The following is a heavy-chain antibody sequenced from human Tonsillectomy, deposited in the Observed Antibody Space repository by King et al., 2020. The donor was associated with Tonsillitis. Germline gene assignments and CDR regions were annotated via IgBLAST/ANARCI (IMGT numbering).Heavy chain of an antibody. Sequence: QLVESGGGSVQPGGSLRLSCAASGFTFSNYSMNWVRQAPGKGLEWVSGVSGSGGSTYYADSVKGRFTVSRDNSKNTLFLQMNSPRAEDTAVYDCAKILMTTVTSLNSAAIDHWGQGTLVTVSS. D-gene: IGHD4-11*01. V-gene: IGHV3-23*04. CDR3: AKILMTTVTSLNSAAIDH. CDR2: VSGSGGST. CDR1: GFTFSNYS. J-gene: IGHJ4*02.